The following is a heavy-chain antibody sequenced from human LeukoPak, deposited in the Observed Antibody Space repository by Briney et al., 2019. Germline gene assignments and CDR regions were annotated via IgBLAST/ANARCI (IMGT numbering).Heavy chain of an antibody. Sequence: RSGGSLRLSCAASGFSVNNNYMTWVRQAPGKGLEWVSVIYSGGPTYYADSVKGRFTISRDNSKNTVYLQMNSLRGEDTAVYSCARGWVVATGGFDMWGQGTMVTVSS. CDR3: ARGWVVATGGFDM. D-gene: IGHD2-8*02. CDR1: GFSVNNNY. V-gene: IGHV3-53*01. CDR2: IYSGGPT. J-gene: IGHJ3*02.